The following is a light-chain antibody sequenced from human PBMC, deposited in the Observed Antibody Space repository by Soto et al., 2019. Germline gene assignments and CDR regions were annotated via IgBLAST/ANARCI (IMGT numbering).Light chain of an antibody. J-gene: IGKJ3*01. CDR3: QHYNNWPFT. CDR2: GAS. Sequence: EIVMTQSPATLSVSPGERATLSCRASQSISSNLAWSQQKPGQATRLLIYGASTRATGIPATFIGSGSGTEFTLTISSLQSEDFAVDYCQHYNNWPFTFGPGTKVEIK. CDR1: QSISSN. V-gene: IGKV3-15*01.